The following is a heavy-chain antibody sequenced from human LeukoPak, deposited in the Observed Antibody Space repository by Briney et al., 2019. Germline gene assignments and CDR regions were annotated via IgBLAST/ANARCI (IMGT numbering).Heavy chain of an antibody. CDR3: AKQVVVAATPYFDY. D-gene: IGHD2-15*01. CDR1: GGSISSTNW. CDR2: INHSGST. Sequence: SETLSLTCGVSGGSISSTNWWSWVRQPPGKGLEWIGEINHSGSTNYNPSLKSRVTISVDTSKNQFSLKVSSVTAADTAVYYCAKQVVVAATPYFDYWGQGTLVTVSS. J-gene: IGHJ4*02. V-gene: IGHV4-4*02.